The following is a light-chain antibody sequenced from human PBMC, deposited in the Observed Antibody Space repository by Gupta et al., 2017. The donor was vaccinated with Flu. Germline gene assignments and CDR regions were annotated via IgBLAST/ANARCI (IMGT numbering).Light chain of an antibody. V-gene: IGLV2-14*04. CDR3: NSYTSSRTPV. Sequence: TSSDVDGYNYVSWYQQHPGKAPKLMIYDVSNRPSGVSNRFSGSKSGNTASLTISGLQAEDEADYYCNSYTSSRTPVFGGGTKLTVL. CDR2: DVS. J-gene: IGLJ2*01. CDR1: SSDVDGYNY.